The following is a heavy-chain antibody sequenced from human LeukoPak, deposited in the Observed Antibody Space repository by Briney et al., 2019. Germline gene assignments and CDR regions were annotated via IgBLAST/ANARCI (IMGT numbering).Heavy chain of an antibody. Sequence: PSETLSLTCTVSGGSISSSSYYWGWIRQPPGKGLEWIGSIYYSGSTYYNPSLKSRVTISVDTSKNQFSLKLSSVTAADTAVYYCARGMGATAFDIWGQGTMVTVSS. J-gene: IGHJ3*02. CDR2: IYYSGST. CDR1: GGSISSSSYY. D-gene: IGHD1-26*01. V-gene: IGHV4-39*07. CDR3: ARGMGATAFDI.